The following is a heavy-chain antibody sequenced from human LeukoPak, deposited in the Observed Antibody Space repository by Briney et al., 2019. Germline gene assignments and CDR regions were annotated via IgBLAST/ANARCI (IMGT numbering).Heavy chain of an antibody. CDR1: GGSISSGGYY. CDR3: ARGIGASYDFWSGYWPNYYYMDV. D-gene: IGHD3-3*01. Sequence: SETLSLTCTVSGGSISSGGYYWSWSRQHPAKGLEWIGYIYYSVSTYYNPSLKSRVTISVDTSKNQFSLKLSSVPAADTAVYYCARGIGASYDFWSGYWPNYYYMDVWGKGTTVTVCS. V-gene: IGHV4-31*03. J-gene: IGHJ6*03. CDR2: IYYSVST.